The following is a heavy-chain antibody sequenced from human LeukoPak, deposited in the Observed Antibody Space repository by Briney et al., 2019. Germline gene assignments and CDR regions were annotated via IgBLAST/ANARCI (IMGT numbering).Heavy chain of an antibody. CDR3: ARGSLVYDFWSGYYAMNAFDI. D-gene: IGHD3-3*01. J-gene: IGHJ3*02. Sequence: SETLSLTCAVYGGSFSGYYWSWIRQPPGKGLEWIGEINHSGSTNYNPSLKSRVTISVDTSKNQFSLKLSSVTAADTAVHYCARGSLVYDFWSGYYAMNAFDIWGQGTMVTVSS. CDR2: INHSGST. V-gene: IGHV4-34*01. CDR1: GGSFSGYY.